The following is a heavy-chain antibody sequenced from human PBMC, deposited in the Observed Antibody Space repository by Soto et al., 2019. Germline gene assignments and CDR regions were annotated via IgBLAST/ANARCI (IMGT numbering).Heavy chain of an antibody. CDR2: ISSGGDTI. CDR1: GFSFGNYE. V-gene: IGHV3-48*03. CDR3: ARDRAAGGY. J-gene: IGHJ4*02. D-gene: IGHD6-13*01. Sequence: LRLSCAASGFSFGNYEMNWVRQAPGKGLEWVAYISSGGDTIHYADSVRGRFTVSRDNARNSLSLQMNTLRVEDTALYYCARDRAAGGYWGQGTLVTVSS.